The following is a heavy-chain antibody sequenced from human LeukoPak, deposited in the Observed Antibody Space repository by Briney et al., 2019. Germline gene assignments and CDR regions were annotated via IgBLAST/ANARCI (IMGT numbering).Heavy chain of an antibody. J-gene: IGHJ4*02. Sequence: GRSLRLSCAASGFTFSSYAMHWVRQAPGKGLEWVAVISYDGSNKYHADSVKGRFTISRDNSKNTLYLQMNSLRAEDTAVYYCASDYGSGSYYNVPDYWGQGTLVTVSS. CDR2: ISYDGSNK. V-gene: IGHV3-30-3*01. CDR1: GFTFSSYA. CDR3: ASDYGSGSYYNVPDY. D-gene: IGHD3-10*01.